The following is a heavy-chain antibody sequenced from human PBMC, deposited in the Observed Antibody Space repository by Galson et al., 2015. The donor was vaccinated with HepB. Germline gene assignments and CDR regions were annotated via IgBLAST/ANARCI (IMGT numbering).Heavy chain of an antibody. Sequence: SETLSLTCAVYGGSFSGYYWSWIRQPPGKGLEWIGEINHSGSTNYNPSLKSRVTISVDRSRNQFSLKLSSVTAADTAVYYCARVSMTTIDYWGQGTLVTVSS. V-gene: IGHV4-34*01. CDR2: INHSGST. CDR1: GGSFSGYY. J-gene: IGHJ4*02. CDR3: ARVSMTTIDY. D-gene: IGHD4-11*01.